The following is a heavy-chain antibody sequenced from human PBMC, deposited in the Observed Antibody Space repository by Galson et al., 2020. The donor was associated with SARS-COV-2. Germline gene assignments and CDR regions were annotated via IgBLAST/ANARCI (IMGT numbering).Heavy chain of an antibody. CDR3: ARSFDILTGPDAFDI. J-gene: IGHJ3*02. V-gene: IGHV2-70*01. Sequence: SGPTLVKPTQTLTLTCTFSVFSLSTSGMCVRWIRQPPGKALEWLALIDWDDDKYYITSLKTRLTISKDTSKNQVVLTMTNMDPVDTATYYCARSFDILTGPDAFDIWGQGTMVTVSS. CDR2: IDWDDDK. CDR1: VFSLSTSGMC. D-gene: IGHD3-9*01.